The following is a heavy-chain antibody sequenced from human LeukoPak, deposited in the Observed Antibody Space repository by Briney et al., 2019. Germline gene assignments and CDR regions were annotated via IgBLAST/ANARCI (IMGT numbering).Heavy chain of an antibody. Sequence: SETLSLTCTVSGASVSSGSYYWSWIRQPPGKGLEWIGEINHSGSTNYNPSLKSRVTISVDTSKNQFSLKLSSVTAADTAVYYCARESSSSSLSWFDPWGQGTLVTVSS. J-gene: IGHJ5*02. CDR1: GASVSSGSYY. V-gene: IGHV4-39*07. CDR3: ARESSSSSLSWFDP. D-gene: IGHD6-6*01. CDR2: INHSGST.